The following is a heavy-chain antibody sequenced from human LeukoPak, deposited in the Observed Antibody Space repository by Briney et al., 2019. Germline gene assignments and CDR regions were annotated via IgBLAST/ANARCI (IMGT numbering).Heavy chain of an antibody. J-gene: IGHJ4*02. Sequence: ASVKVSCKASGYTFTSYGISWVRQAPGQGLEWMAWISADNGNTNYAQKLQGRVTMTTDTSTSTAYMELRSLRSDDTAVYYCARVGADYVWGSYRHPAECDYWGQGTLVTVSS. CDR2: ISADNGNT. V-gene: IGHV1-18*01. D-gene: IGHD3-16*02. CDR1: GYTFTSYG. CDR3: ARVGADYVWGSYRHPAECDY.